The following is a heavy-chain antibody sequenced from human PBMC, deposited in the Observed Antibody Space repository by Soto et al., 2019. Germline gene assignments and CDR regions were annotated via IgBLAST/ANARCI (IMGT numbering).Heavy chain of an antibody. Sequence: SETMSVTCTVSGGSINSRYWWSWVRKTPGKGLEWIGKIHYNGNTKYNPSLKSRVTMSLDTSKNQFSLRLISVTAADTAKYFCAREGNLGRWLQPLDFWGQGTLVTVSS. CDR3: AREGNLGRWLQPLDF. J-gene: IGHJ4*02. CDR1: GGSINSRYW. D-gene: IGHD5-12*01. V-gene: IGHV4-4*02. CDR2: IHYNGNT.